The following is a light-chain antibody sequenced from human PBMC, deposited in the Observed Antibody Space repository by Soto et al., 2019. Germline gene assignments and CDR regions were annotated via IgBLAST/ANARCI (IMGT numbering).Light chain of an antibody. J-gene: IGKJ2*01. CDR3: QQYGNSPYT. CDR1: QSVSSSY. V-gene: IGKV3-20*01. CDR2: GTS. Sequence: EIVLTQSPGTLSLSPGERATLSCRASQSVSSSYLTWYQQKPGQAPRLLNYGTSSRATGIPDRFSGSGSGTDFTLTISRLEPEDFAVYYCQQYGNSPYTFGQGTKLEIK.